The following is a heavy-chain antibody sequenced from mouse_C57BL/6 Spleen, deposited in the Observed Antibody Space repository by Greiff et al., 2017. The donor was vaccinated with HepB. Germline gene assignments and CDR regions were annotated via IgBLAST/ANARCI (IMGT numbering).Heavy chain of an antibody. J-gene: IGHJ2*01. CDR3: TRNYGSSYTDYFDY. CDR2: IYPGNSDT. D-gene: IGHD1-1*01. V-gene: IGHV1-5*01. CDR1: GYTFTSYW. Sequence: VQLQQSGTVLARPGASVKMSCKTSGYTFTSYWMHWVKQRPGQGLEWIGAIYPGNSDTSYNQKFKGKAKLTAVTSASTAYMELSSLTNEDSAVYYCTRNYGSSYTDYFDYWGQGTTLTVSS.